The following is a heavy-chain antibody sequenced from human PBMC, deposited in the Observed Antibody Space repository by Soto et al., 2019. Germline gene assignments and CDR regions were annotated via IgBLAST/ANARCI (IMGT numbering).Heavy chain of an antibody. CDR2: IDYSGNT. D-gene: IGHD3-22*01. CDR1: GGSISSYF. V-gene: IGHV4-59*04. Sequence: PSETLSLTCIVSGGSISSYFWGWIRQYPGKGLEWIGNIDYSGNTDYNPSLKSRLTISVDTSKNQFSLKLSSVTAADTAVYYCASQHYYGSSGYYVVYWGQGTLVTVSS. CDR3: ASQHYYGSSGYYVVY. J-gene: IGHJ4*02.